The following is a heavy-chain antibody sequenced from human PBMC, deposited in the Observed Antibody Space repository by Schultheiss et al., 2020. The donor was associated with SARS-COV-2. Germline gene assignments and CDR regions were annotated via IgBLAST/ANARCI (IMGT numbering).Heavy chain of an antibody. V-gene: IGHV3-21*04. J-gene: IGHJ4*02. D-gene: IGHD5-24*01. CDR2: ISSSSSYI. CDR3: AKDKDPGRDGYNFDY. Sequence: GGSLRLSCAASGFTFSSYSMNWVRQAPGKGLEWVSSISSSSSYIYYADSVKGRFTISRDNAKNSLYLQMNSLRAEDTALYYCAKDKDPGRDGYNFDYWGQGTLVTVSS. CDR1: GFTFSSYS.